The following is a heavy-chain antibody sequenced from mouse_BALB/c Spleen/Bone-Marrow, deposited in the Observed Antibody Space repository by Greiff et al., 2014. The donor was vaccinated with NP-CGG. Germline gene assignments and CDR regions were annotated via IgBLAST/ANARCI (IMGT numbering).Heavy chain of an antibody. CDR1: GFNIKDTY. CDR2: IDPANGNT. Sequence: VQLQQSGAELVKPGASVKLSCTASGFNIKDTYMHWVKQRPEQGLEWIGRIDPANGNTKYDPKFQGKATITADTSSNTAYLQXSSLTSEDTAVYYCARYYYGSSLFDYWGQGTTLTVSS. D-gene: IGHD1-1*01. CDR3: ARYYYGSSLFDY. V-gene: IGHV14-3*02. J-gene: IGHJ2*01.